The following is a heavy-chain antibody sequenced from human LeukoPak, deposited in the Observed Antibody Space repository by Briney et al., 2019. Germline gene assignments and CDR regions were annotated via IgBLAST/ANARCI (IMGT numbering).Heavy chain of an antibody. CDR1: GFTFSSYS. J-gene: IGHJ4*02. V-gene: IGHV3-21*01. CDR2: ISSSSSYI. Sequence: GGSLRLSCAASGFTFSSYSMNWVRQAPGKGLEWVSSISSSSSYIYYADSVKGRFTISRDNAKNSLYLQMNSLRAEDTAVYYCARELIAAAGRGGFFDYWGQGTLVTVSS. D-gene: IGHD6-13*01. CDR3: ARELIAAAGRGGFFDY.